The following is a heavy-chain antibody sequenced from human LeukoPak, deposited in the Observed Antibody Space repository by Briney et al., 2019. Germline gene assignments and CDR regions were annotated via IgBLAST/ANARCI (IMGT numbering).Heavy chain of an antibody. CDR1: GFTFSSYT. D-gene: IGHD3-22*01. V-gene: IGHV3-23*01. CDR2: ISGSGGST. Sequence: PGGSLRLSCAASGFTFSSYTMSWVRQAPGKGLEWVSAISGSGGSTYYADSVKGRFTISRDNSKNTLYLQMNSLRAEDTAVYYCAKGSDSSGLYPFDYWGQGTLVTVSS. CDR3: AKGSDSSGLYPFDY. J-gene: IGHJ4*02.